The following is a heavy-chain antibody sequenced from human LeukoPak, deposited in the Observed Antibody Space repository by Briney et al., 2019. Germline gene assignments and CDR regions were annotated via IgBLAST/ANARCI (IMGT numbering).Heavy chain of an antibody. CDR1: GYTFTSYG. Sequence: ASVKVSCKASGYTFTSYGISWVRQAPGQGFEWMGWISAYNGNTNYAQKLQGRVTMTTDTSTSTAYMELRSLRSDDTAVYYCARGVQDYDILTGYSDYYYYMDVWGKGTTVTISS. V-gene: IGHV1-18*01. J-gene: IGHJ6*03. CDR3: ARGVQDYDILTGYSDYYYYMDV. D-gene: IGHD3-9*01. CDR2: ISAYNGNT.